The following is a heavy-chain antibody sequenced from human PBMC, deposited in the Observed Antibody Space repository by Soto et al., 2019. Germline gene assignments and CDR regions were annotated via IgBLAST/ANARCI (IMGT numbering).Heavy chain of an antibody. CDR3: ARAVPAATYAFDI. V-gene: IGHV3-64*01. CDR1: GFTFSSYA. CDR2: ISSNGGST. J-gene: IGHJ3*02. D-gene: IGHD2-2*01. Sequence: HPGGSLRLSCAASGFTFSSYAMHWVRQAPGKGLEYVSAISSNGGSTYYANSVKGRFTISRDNSKNTLYLQMGSLRAEDMAVYYCARAVPAATYAFDIWGQGTMVTVSS.